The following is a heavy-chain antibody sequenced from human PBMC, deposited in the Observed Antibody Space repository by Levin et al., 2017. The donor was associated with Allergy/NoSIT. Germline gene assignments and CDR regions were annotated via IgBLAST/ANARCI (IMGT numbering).Heavy chain of an antibody. CDR1: GILFSSYD. J-gene: IGHJ6*02. V-gene: IGHV3-21*01. CDR2: ISAGGNYI. CDR3: ASWAMYHYDRSAFDYFYYALDV. D-gene: IGHD3-22*01. Sequence: GESLKISCAASGILFSSYDLNWVRQAPGKGLEWVSSISAGGNYIYYADSVKGRFTISRDNAKNSLFLQMNSLRAEDTAVYYCASWAMYHYDRSAFDYFYYALDVWGQGTTVTVSS.